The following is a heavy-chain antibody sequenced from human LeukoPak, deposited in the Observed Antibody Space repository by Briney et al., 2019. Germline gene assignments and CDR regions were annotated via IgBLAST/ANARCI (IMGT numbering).Heavy chain of an antibody. CDR3: AREGISCGGDCYDDAFDI. D-gene: IGHD2-21*01. J-gene: IGHJ3*02. CDR2: ISYDGSNK. V-gene: IGHV3-30*03. Sequence: QPGRSLRLSCAASGFTFSSYGMHWVRQAPGKGLEWVAVISYDGSNKYYADSVKGRFTISRDNAKNSLYLQMNSLRAEDTAVYYCAREGISCGGDCYDDAFDIWGQGTMVTVSS. CDR1: GFTFSSYG.